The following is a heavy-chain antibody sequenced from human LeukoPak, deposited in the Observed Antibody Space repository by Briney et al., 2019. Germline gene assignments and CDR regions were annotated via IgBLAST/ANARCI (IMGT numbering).Heavy chain of an antibody. CDR2: IKEDGSRQ. Sequence: GGSLRPSCAASGFTFSTYWMSWVRQTPGKGLEWVANIKEDGSRQYYVDSVKGRFTISRDNAKNSLYLQMNSLRVEDTAVYYCARDGGGYDSWGQGTLVTVSS. CDR3: ARDGGGYDS. V-gene: IGHV3-7*01. D-gene: IGHD5-24*01. J-gene: IGHJ5*01. CDR1: GFTFSTYW.